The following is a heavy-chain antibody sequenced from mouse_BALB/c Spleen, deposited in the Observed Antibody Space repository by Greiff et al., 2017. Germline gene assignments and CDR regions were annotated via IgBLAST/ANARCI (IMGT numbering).Heavy chain of an antibody. J-gene: IGHJ2*01. CDR2: INPDSSTI. CDR3: ARLELLRYYFDY. Sequence: EVKLMESGGGLVQPGGSLKLSCAASGFDFSRYWMSWVRQAPGKGLEWIGEINPDSSTINYTPSLKDKFIISRDNAKNTLYLQMSKVRSEDTALYYCARLELLRYYFDYWGQGTTLTVSS. CDR1: GFDFSRYW. V-gene: IGHV4-1*02. D-gene: IGHD1-1*01.